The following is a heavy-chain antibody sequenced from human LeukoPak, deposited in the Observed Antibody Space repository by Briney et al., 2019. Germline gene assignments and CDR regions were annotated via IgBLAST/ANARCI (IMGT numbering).Heavy chain of an antibody. CDR2: IYYSGNT. D-gene: IGHD1-26*01. Sequence: PSETLSLTCTVSGDSISSSNDYWGWIRQPPGKGLEWIGSIYYSGNTYYNPSLKSRVTISVDTSKNQFSLKLTSVTAADTAVYYCAHFKGGSFDFWGQGTMVTVSS. CDR1: GDSISSSNDY. J-gene: IGHJ3*01. CDR3: AHFKGGSFDF. V-gene: IGHV4-39*01.